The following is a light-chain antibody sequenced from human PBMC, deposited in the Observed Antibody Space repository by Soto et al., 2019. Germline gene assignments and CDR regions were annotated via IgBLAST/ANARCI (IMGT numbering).Light chain of an antibody. CDR3: QQYDSIPFG. J-gene: IGKJ3*01. V-gene: IGKV4-1*01. CDR2: WAS. Sequence: DIVMTQSPDSLAVSLGERATINCKSSQRVLYSADNKNYLAWYQQKPGHPPNLIIYWASTRKSGVPDRFRDCCSETDFYFTMSSLRVDDVAVYYCQQYDSIPFGFGRGTIVNIK. CDR1: QRVLYSADNKNY.